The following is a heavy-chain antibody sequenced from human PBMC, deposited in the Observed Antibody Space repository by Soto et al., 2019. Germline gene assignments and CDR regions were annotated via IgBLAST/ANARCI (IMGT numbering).Heavy chain of an antibody. V-gene: IGHV3-30-3*01. CDR1: GFTFSSYA. CDR3: ARELMVYATDYYYYGMDV. D-gene: IGHD2-8*01. CDR2: ISYDGSNK. Sequence: QVQLVESGGGVVQPGRSLRLSCAASGFTFSSYAMHWVRQAPGKGLEWVAVISYDGSNKYYADSVKGRFTISRDNSKNTLYLQMNSLRAEDTAVYYCARELMVYATDYYYYGMDVWGQGTTVTVSS. J-gene: IGHJ6*02.